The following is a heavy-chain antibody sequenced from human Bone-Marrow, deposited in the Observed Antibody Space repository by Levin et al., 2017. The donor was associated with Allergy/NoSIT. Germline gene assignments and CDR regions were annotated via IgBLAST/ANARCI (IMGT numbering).Heavy chain of an antibody. Sequence: GGSLRLSCAASGFTLRGHWMNWVRQAPGKGLVWVSHINSDGTRTTYADSVRGRFTISRDNAKNTLYLQMNSLRAEDTAVYYCAKESDDYDFWSGRPTGFFDIWGRGTMVIVSS. V-gene: IGHV3-74*01. CDR1: GFTLRGHW. CDR2: INSDGTRT. CDR3: AKESDDYDFWSGRPTGFFDI. D-gene: IGHD3-3*01. J-gene: IGHJ3*02.